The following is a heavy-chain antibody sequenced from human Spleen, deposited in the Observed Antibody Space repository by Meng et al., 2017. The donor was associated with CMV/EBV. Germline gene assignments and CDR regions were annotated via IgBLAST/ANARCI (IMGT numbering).Heavy chain of an antibody. CDR3: ASLYGATSYFDY. CDR1: GFSLSTSGVG. D-gene: IGHD4/OR15-4a*01. Sequence: FSGFSLSTSGVGVGWIRQPPGKALDWLALIYWDDDKRYRPSLRSRLTITKDTSKNQVVLTMTNMDPVDTATYYCASLYGATSYFDYWGQGTLGHRLL. V-gene: IGHV2-5*02. CDR2: IYWDDDK. J-gene: IGHJ4*02.